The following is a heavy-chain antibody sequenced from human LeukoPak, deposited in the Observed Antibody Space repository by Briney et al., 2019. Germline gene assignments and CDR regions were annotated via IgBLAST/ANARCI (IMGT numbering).Heavy chain of an antibody. CDR1: GGTFNNSA. CDR3: ARDVHGDYGSGWFDP. D-gene: IGHD4-17*01. J-gene: IGHJ5*02. Sequence: SVKVSCKTSGGTFNNSAISWVRQAPRQGLEWLGGIMPLFGTAGYAQKFQGRVTITKDESTRTVYLELTSLTSDDTAVYYCARDVHGDYGSGWFDPWGQGTLVSVSS. CDR2: IMPLFGTA. V-gene: IGHV1-69*05.